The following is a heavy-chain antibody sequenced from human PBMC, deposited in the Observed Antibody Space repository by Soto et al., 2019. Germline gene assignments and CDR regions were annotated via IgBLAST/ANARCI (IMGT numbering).Heavy chain of an antibody. D-gene: IGHD3-10*01. CDR3: ARGAMGNYYNDY. J-gene: IGHJ4*02. V-gene: IGHV3-74*01. CDR2: IKGDGIST. Sequence: EVQLVESGGGLVQSGGSLRLSCAASGFTFSSYWMHWVRQAPGKVLVWVSRIKGDGISTNYADSVKGRFTISRDNAKDTVFLQMNGLSADDTAVYYCARGAMGNYYNDYWGQGTLVTVSS. CDR1: GFTFSSYW.